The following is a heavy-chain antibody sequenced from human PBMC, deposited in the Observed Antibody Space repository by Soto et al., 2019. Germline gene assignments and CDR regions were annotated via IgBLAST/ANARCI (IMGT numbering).Heavy chain of an antibody. Sequence: QVHLVQSGAEVKKPGASVNVSCKTSGYTFTRNGISWVRQAPGQGLEWMGWISPNSGNIKYAQKLQGRVIMTTDTSTSTAYMELRSLRFDDTAVYYCVNARDSNSWPSRDVWGPGTTVTVSS. V-gene: IGHV1-18*01. CDR3: VNARDSNSWPSRDV. CDR2: ISPNSGNI. D-gene: IGHD3-22*01. J-gene: IGHJ6*02. CDR1: GYTFTRNG.